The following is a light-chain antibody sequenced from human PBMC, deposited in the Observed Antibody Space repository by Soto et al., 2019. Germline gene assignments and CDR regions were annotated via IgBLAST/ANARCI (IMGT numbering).Light chain of an antibody. V-gene: IGKV1-5*03. Sequence: DIQMTQSPSTLSASVGDRVTITCRASQAISTLLAWYQQRPGKAPNLLIYKASSLESGVPSRFSGSGSWTEFTLTISSLQPDDFATYFCQQYRTYPWTFGQGTKVEVK. CDR3: QQYRTYPWT. CDR1: QAISTL. J-gene: IGKJ1*01. CDR2: KAS.